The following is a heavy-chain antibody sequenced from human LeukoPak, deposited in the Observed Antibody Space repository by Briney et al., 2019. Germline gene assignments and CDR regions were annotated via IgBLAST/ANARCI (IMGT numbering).Heavy chain of an antibody. V-gene: IGHV3-21*01. J-gene: IGHJ3*02. D-gene: IGHD1-26*01. Sequence: GGSLRLSCAASGFTFSSYSMNWVRQAPGKGLEWVSSISSSSSYIYYADSVKGRFTISRDNAKNSLYLQMNSLRAEDTAVYYCARIVAGGAFDIWGQGTMVTVSS. CDR3: ARIVAGGAFDI. CDR1: GFTFSSYS. CDR2: ISSSSSYI.